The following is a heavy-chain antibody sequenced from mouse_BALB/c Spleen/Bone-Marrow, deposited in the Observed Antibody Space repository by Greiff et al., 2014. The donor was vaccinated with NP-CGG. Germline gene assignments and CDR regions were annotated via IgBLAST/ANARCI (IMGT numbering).Heavy chain of an antibody. D-gene: IGHD2-1*01. J-gene: IGHJ3*01. CDR1: GYTFTDYY. CDR3: ARGNYYGNWFAY. Sequence: VQLQQPGPELVKPGASVKMSCKASGYTFTDYYMDWVKQSHGESFEWIGRVNPYNGGTSYNQKFKGKATLTVDKSSSTAYMELNCLTSEDSAVYYCARGNYYGNWFAYWGQGTLVTVSA. CDR2: VNPYNGGT. V-gene: IGHV1-19*01.